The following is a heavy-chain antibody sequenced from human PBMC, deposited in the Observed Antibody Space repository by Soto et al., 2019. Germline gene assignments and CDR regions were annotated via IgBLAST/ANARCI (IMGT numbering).Heavy chain of an antibody. J-gene: IGHJ4*02. CDR1: GFTFRDYY. CDR3: AKPQESDY. Sequence: DVQLVESGGGFVQPGGSLRLSCAVSGFTFRDYYMSWVRQAPGKGLEWVSAISGSGGSTYYADSVKGRFTISRDNSKNTLYLQMNSLRAEDTAVYYCAKPQESDYWGQGTLVTVSS. V-gene: IGHV3-23*04. CDR2: ISGSGGST.